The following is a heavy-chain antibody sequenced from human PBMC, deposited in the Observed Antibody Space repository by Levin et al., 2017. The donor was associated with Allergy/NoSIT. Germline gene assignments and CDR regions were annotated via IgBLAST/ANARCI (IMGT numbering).Heavy chain of an antibody. CDR3: ARGGMGYGPFDY. CDR1: GGSISSGGYY. CDR2: IYYSGST. J-gene: IGHJ4*02. D-gene: IGHD5-18*01. V-gene: IGHV4-31*03. Sequence: SQTLSLTCTVSGGSISSGGYYWSWIRQHPGKGLEWIGYIYYSGSTYYNPSLKSRVTISVDTSKNQFSLKLSSVTAADTAVYYCARGGMGYGPFDYWGQGTLVTVSS.